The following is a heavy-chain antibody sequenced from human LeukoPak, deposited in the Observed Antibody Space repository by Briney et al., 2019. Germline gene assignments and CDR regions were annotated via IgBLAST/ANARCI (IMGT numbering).Heavy chain of an antibody. Sequence: GGSLRLSCAASGFTVSSNYMSWVRQAPGKGLEWVSVIYSGGSTYYADSVKGRFTISRDNSKNTLYLQMNSLRAEDTAVYYCARVETAMGIDYWGQGTLVTVSS. CDR3: ARVETAMGIDY. CDR2: IYSGGST. CDR1: GFTVSSNY. J-gene: IGHJ4*02. D-gene: IGHD5-18*01. V-gene: IGHV3-53*01.